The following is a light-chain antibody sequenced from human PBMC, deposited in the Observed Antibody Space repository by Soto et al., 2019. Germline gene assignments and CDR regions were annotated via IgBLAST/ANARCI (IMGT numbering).Light chain of an antibody. CDR1: QSVTTN. J-gene: IGKJ1*01. CDR2: GAS. Sequence: EVVMTQSPATLSVSPGERATLSCRASQSVTTNMAWYQQKPGQAPRLLIYGASTRATGIPARFSGSGSGTDFTLTISSLQSEDFAVYSCQQYNNWPQWTFGQGTKV. V-gene: IGKV3-15*01. CDR3: QQYNNWPQWT.